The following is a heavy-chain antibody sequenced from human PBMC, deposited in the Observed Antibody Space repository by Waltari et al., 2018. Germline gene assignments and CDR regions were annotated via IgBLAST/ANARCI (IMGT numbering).Heavy chain of an antibody. CDR1: GFTFSSFW. CDR2: ISTDASDT. J-gene: IGHJ6*02. D-gene: IGHD1-1*01. Sequence: EEQLVASGGGLVQPGDSLRLSCPASGFTFSSFWMTWVRHAPWKGPLWVSRISTDASDTTYADSVKGRFTISRDNARNTLYLQMNRLRAEDTAVYFCARVSRRTYRSPVPGRHYYYGMDVWGQGTTVTVSS. CDR3: ARVSRRTYRSPVPGRHYYYGMDV. V-gene: IGHV3-74*03.